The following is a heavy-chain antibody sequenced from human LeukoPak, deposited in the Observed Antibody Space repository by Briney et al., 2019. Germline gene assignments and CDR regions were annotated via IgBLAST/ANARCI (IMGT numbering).Heavy chain of an antibody. CDR3: AKDTGGNGAYFYAMDV. CDR1: GFAFHNYA. V-gene: IGHV3-9*01. J-gene: IGHJ6*02. CDR2: K. D-gene: IGHD4-23*01. Sequence: GRALRLSRVGSGFAFHNYAMHWVRRPPGKGREWVAAKSYADCVKDRFTISRDRARNSLYLQMDRLRPEDTALYYCAKDTGGNGAYFYAMDVWGQGTSVTVSS.